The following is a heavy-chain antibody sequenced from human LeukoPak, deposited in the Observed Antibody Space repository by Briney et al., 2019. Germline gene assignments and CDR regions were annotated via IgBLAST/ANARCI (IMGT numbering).Heavy chain of an antibody. CDR2: IKQDGGEK. V-gene: IGHV3-7*01. D-gene: IGHD6-13*01. Sequence: PGGSLRLPCAASGFTFSSYWMSWARQAPGKGLEWVANIKQDGGEKYYVDSVKGRFTISRDNAKNSLYLQMNSLRAEDTAVYYCAREGIAAAGDNWFDPWGQGTLVTVSS. CDR1: GFTFSSYW. CDR3: AREGIAAAGDNWFDP. J-gene: IGHJ5*02.